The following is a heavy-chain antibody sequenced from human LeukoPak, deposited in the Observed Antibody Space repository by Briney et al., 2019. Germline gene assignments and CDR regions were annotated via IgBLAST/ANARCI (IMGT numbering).Heavy chain of an antibody. CDR1: GGSISSGGYF. J-gene: IGHJ4*02. V-gene: IGHV4-31*11. CDR2: SYGST. CDR3: ARGAPQGKYCGGDCSIRIDY. D-gene: IGHD2-21*02. Sequence: PSETLSLTCAVSGGSISSGGYFWSWIRQHPGKGLEWIGYSYGSTNYNPSLKNRVTISVDTSKNQFSLKLSSVTAADTAVYYCARGAPQGKYCGGDCSIRIDYWGQGTLVTVSS.